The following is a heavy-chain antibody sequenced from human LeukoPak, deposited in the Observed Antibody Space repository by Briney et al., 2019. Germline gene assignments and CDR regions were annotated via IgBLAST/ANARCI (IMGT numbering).Heavy chain of an antibody. CDR1: GFTFSSYW. J-gene: IGHJ4*02. CDR2: IKQDGSDK. CDR3: ARVGSGSYLGGDY. D-gene: IGHD1-26*01. V-gene: IGHV3-7*02. Sequence: GGSLRPSCAASGFTFSSYWMTWVRHAPGKGLEGVANIKQDGSDKFYVDSVRGRFTISRDNAKNTLYLQMNSLRAEDTAVYYCARVGSGSYLGGDYWGQGTLVTVSS.